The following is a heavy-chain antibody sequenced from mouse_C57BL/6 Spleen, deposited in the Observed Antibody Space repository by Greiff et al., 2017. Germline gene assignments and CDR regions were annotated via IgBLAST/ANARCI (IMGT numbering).Heavy chain of an antibody. CDR2: IYPGGGYT. CDR1: GYTFTNYW. V-gene: IGHV1-63*01. D-gene: IGHD1-3*01. Sequence: QVQLKQSGAELVRPGTSVKMSCKASGYTFTNYWIGWAKQRPGHGLEWIGDIYPGGGYTNYNEKFKGKATLTADKSSSTAYMQFSSLTSEDSAIYYCARNNRYYFDYWGQGTTLTVSS. CDR3: ARNNRYYFDY. J-gene: IGHJ2*01.